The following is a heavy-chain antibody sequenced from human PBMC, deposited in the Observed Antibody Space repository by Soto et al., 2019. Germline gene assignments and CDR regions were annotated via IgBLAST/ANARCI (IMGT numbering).Heavy chain of an antibody. CDR1: GFTFSSYG. J-gene: IGHJ5*02. D-gene: IGHD1-26*01. CDR2: IWYDGSNK. CDR3: ARGSGPMGNWFDP. Sequence: QVQLVESGGGVVQPGRSLRLSCAASGFTFSSYGMHWVRQAPGKGLEWVAVIWYDGSNKYYADSVKGRFTISRDNSKNTLYLQMNSLRAEETAVYYCARGSGPMGNWFDPWGQGTLVTVSS. V-gene: IGHV3-33*01.